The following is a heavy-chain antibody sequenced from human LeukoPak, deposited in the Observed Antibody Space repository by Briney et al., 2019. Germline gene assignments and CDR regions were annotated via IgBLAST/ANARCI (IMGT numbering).Heavy chain of an antibody. CDR1: GYSFTSYW. V-gene: IGHV5-51*01. CDR3: AIHYYYDSSGHFDF. D-gene: IGHD3-22*01. J-gene: IGHJ4*02. Sequence: GESLKISCKGSGYSFTSYWIGWVRQMPGKGLEWMGIIYPGDSDTRYSPSFQGQVTISADNSIGTAYLQWSSLQASDTAMYYCAIHYYYDSSGHFDFWGQGTLVTVSS. CDR2: IYPGDSDT.